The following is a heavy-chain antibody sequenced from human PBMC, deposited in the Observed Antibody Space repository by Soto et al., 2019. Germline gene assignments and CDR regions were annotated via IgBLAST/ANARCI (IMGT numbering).Heavy chain of an antibody. D-gene: IGHD3-22*01. CDR1: GGTFSSYA. V-gene: IGHV1-69*06. CDR3: ATDRSLYYYDSSCYPYDSDGMDV. Sequence: ASVKVSCKASGGTFSSYAISWVRQAPGEGLEGMGGIIPIFGTANYAQKFQGRVTITAEKSTSKAYMELSSLSSEDTAVYYCATDRSLYYYDSSCYPYDSDGMDVWGQGTPVTVSS. CDR2: IIPIFGTA. J-gene: IGHJ6*02.